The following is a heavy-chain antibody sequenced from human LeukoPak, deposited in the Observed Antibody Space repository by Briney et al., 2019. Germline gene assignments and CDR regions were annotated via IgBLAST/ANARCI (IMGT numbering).Heavy chain of an antibody. Sequence: GGSLRLSCAASGFTFSSYAMHWVRQAPGKGLEWVSSITSTSSYIYYADSVKGRFTISRDNAKNSLYLQMNSLRAEDTAVYYCASPYYYASGSFDVWGQGTLVTVSS. CDR3: ASPYYYASGSFDV. CDR2: ITSTSSYI. CDR1: GFTFSSYA. D-gene: IGHD3-10*01. V-gene: IGHV3-21*04. J-gene: IGHJ4*02.